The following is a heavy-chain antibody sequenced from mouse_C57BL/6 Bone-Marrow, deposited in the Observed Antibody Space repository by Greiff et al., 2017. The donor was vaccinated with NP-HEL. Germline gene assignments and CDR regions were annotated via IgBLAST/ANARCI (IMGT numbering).Heavy chain of an antibody. CDR2: INPNNGGT. Sequence: EVQLQQFGPELVKPGASVKMSCKASGYTFTDYNMHWVKQSHGKSLEWIGYINPNNGGTSYNQKFKGKATLTVNKSSSTAYMELRSLTSEDSAVYYCARSGYDYEAWFAYWGTTTLVSVSA. V-gene: IGHV1-22*01. CDR1: GYTFTDYN. CDR3: ARSGYDYEAWFAY. D-gene: IGHD2-4*01. J-gene: IGHJ3*01.